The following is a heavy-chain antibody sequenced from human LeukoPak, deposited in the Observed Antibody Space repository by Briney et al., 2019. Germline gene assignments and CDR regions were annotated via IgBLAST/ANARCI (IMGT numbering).Heavy chain of an antibody. CDR3: ARDYGGSSPFDY. V-gene: IGHV3-7*01. CDR2: IKQDGTEK. CDR1: GFSFSTYW. Sequence: GGSLRLSCAASGFSFSTYWMSWVRQAPGKGLEWVANIKQDGTEKYYVDSVKGRFTISRDNAKNSLYLHMNSLRAEDTAVYYCARDYGGSSPFDYWGQGTLVTVSS. D-gene: IGHD4-23*01. J-gene: IGHJ4*02.